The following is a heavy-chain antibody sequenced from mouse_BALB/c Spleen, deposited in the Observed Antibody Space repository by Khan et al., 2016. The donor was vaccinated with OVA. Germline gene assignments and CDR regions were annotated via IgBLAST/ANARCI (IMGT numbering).Heavy chain of an antibody. D-gene: IGHD1-2*01. CDR3: ARYTAATHY. Sequence: QVQLKESGPGLVAPSQSLSITCTVSGFSLTSYGVHWVRQPPGKGLEWLGIIWGGGSTNYNAALMTRLSIRKYNSKCQVFLKLNSLQTDDPAMYYCARYTAATHYWGQGTLVTVSA. CDR2: IWGGGST. J-gene: IGHJ3*01. V-gene: IGHV2-9*02. CDR1: GFSLTSYG.